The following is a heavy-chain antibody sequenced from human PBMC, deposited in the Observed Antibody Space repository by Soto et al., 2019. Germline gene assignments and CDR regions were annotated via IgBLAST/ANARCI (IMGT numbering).Heavy chain of an antibody. CDR3: ARDYGDLDYYFDY. Sequence: GASVKVSCKASGYTFTSYYMHWLRQAPGQGLEWMGIINPSGGSTSYAQKFQGRVTMTRDTSTSTVYMELSSLRSEDTAVYYCARDYGDLDYYFDYWGQGTLVTSPQ. D-gene: IGHD4-17*01. J-gene: IGHJ4*02. CDR1: GYTFTSYY. CDR2: INPSGGST. V-gene: IGHV1-46*01.